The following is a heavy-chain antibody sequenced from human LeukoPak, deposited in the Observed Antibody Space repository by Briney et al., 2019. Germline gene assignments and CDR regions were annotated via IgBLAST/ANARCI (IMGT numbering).Heavy chain of an antibody. CDR1: GFTSSNHW. Sequence: PGGCLRLSCAASGFTSSNHWMIWVRPAPGKGLEWVGNIKQDGSAERYADCVRGRFTISRDNAQSSLYLQMNSLRAEDTAVYYCARASDPWLQLTWGQGTLVTVSS. J-gene: IGHJ5*02. CDR3: ARASDPWLQLT. CDR2: IKQDGSAE. V-gene: IGHV3-7*05. D-gene: IGHD5-24*01.